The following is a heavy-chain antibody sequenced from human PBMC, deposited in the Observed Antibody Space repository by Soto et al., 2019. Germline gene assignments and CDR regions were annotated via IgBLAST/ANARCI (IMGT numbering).Heavy chain of an antibody. CDR3: AKVERMTPYTHLR. D-gene: IGHD1-26*01. CDR1: GFNINNYG. J-gene: IGHJ4*02. CDR2: ISGRDAYT. Sequence: DVQVLESGGGLVQPGGSLRLSCEASGFNINNYGMAWVRQAPGKGLEWVSAISGRDAYTYYADSVQGRFTISRDNSRNTLYLQMNSLTAEDTALYYCAKVERMTPYTHLRWGQGTLVTVSS. V-gene: IGHV3-23*01.